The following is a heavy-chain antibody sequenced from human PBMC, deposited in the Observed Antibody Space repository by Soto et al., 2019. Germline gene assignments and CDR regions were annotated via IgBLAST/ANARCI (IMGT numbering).Heavy chain of an antibody. V-gene: IGHV3-48*03. CDR2: ISSSGSTI. CDR3: AWQLAPSYYYGMDV. J-gene: IGHJ6*02. CDR1: GFTFSSYE. D-gene: IGHD6-6*01. Sequence: PGGSLRLSCAASGFTFSSYEMNWVRQAPGKGLEWVSYISSSGSTIYYADPVKGRFTISRDNAKNSLYLQMNSLRAEDTAVYYCAWQLAPSYYYGMDVWGPGTTVTAP.